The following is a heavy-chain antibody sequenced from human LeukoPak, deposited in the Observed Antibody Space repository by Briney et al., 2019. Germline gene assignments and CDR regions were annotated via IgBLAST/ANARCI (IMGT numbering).Heavy chain of an antibody. CDR3: AKEITRPNRAVAGLNY. J-gene: IGHJ4*02. V-gene: IGHV3-30*18. CDR1: GFSFSSYG. D-gene: IGHD6-19*01. CDR2: ISYDGSNK. Sequence: GGSLRLSCAASGFSFSSYGMHCVRQAPGKGLEWVALISYDGSNKYYADSVKGRFTISRGNSKNTLYLQMNSLRAEDTAVYYCAKEITRPNRAVAGLNYWGQGTLVTVSS.